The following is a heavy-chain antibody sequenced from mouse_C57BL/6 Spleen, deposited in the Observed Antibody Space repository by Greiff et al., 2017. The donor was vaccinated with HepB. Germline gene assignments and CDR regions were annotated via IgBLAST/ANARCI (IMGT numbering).Heavy chain of an antibody. CDR2: ISYDGSN. J-gene: IGHJ3*01. D-gene: IGHD4-1*01. V-gene: IGHV3-6*01. CDR1: GYSITSGYY. Sequence: EVKVEESGPGLVKPSQSLSLTCSVTGYSITSGYYWNWIRQFPGNKLEWMGYISYDGSNNYNPSLKNRISITRDTSKNQFFLKLNSVTTEDTATYYCAREELTGIAYWGQGTLVTVSA. CDR3: AREELTGIAY.